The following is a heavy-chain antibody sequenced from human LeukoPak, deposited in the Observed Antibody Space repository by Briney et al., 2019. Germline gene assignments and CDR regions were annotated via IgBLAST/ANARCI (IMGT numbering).Heavy chain of an antibody. Sequence: ASVKVSCKASGYTFTSYAMNWVRQAPGQGLEWMGWINTNTGNPTYAQGFTGRFVFSLDTSVSTAYLQISSLTAEDTAVYYCARDHSYDFWSGYYTPLDYWGQGTLVTVSS. CDR2: INTNTGNP. CDR1: GYTFTSYA. D-gene: IGHD3-3*01. J-gene: IGHJ4*02. V-gene: IGHV7-4-1*02. CDR3: ARDHSYDFWSGYYTPLDY.